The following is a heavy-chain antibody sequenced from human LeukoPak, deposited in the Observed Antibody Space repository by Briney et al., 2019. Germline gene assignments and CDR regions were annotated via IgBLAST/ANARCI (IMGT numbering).Heavy chain of an antibody. D-gene: IGHD6-6*01. Sequence: PGGSLRLSCAASGFDFSKYTMSWVRQAPGKGLEWVSSISSGSRRIHYADSMRGRFTISRDNAKSSVYLQMHNLRVEDTATYFCARVVLDHFWGRGTPVTVSS. CDR1: GFDFSKYT. V-gene: IGHV3-21*06. J-gene: IGHJ4*02. CDR3: ARVVLDHF. CDR2: ISSGSRRI.